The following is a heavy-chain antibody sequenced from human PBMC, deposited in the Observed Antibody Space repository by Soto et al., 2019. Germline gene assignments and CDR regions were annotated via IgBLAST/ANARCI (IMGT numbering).Heavy chain of an antibody. Sequence: QITLKESGPTLVKPTQTLTLTCTFSGFSLSTSGVGVGWIRQPPGKALEWLALIYWDDDKRYSPSLKSRLTIPHDTTNNQVVLTMTIMDPADTATYYCAHSTAWFGELFPRYYYYYGMDVWGQGTTVTVSS. J-gene: IGHJ6*02. D-gene: IGHD3-10*01. V-gene: IGHV2-5*02. CDR1: GFSLSTSGVG. CDR2: IYWDDDK. CDR3: AHSTAWFGELFPRYYYYYGMDV.